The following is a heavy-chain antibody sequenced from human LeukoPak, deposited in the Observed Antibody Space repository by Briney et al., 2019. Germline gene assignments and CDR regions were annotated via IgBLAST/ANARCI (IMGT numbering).Heavy chain of an antibody. CDR2: ITGSGGST. CDR3: AKGLSVASSFFDY. CDR1: GFTFSSDA. Sequence: GGSLRLSCAASGFTFSSDAMSWVRQAPGKGLEWVSYITGSGGSTLYADSVKGRFTVSRDNSKNTLYLQMNSLRAEDTAVYYCAKGLSVASSFFDYWGQGTLVTVSS. J-gene: IGHJ4*02. D-gene: IGHD2-15*01. V-gene: IGHV3-23*01.